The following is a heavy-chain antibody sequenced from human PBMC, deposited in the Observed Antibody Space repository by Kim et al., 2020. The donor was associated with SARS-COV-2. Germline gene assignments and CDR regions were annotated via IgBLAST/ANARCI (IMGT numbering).Heavy chain of an antibody. J-gene: IGHJ4*02. D-gene: IGHD3-10*01. V-gene: IGHV4-59*08. CDR3: ARHPSRRFGELLVDY. CDR2: IYYSGST. CDR1: GGSISSYY. Sequence: SETLSLTCTVSGGSISSYYWSWIRQPPGKGLEWIGYIYYSGSTNYNPSLKSLVTISVDTSKNQFSLKLSSVTAADTAVYYCARHPSRRFGELLVDYWGQGTLVTVSS.